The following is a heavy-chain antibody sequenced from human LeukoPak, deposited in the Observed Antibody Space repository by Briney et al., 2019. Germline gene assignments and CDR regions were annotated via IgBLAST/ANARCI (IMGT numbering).Heavy chain of an antibody. D-gene: IGHD4-17*01. Sequence: GASVKVSCKTSGYPFRNYDINWVRQATEQGLEWMGWINPHSGRTGYAQKFQGRVTMTTDTSANTAYMDLSSLRSEDTAVYYCARLSSHYGDYKVDPWGQGTLVTVSS. CDR1: GYPFRNYD. CDR3: ARLSSHYGDYKVDP. J-gene: IGHJ5*02. CDR2: INPHSGRT. V-gene: IGHV1-8*01.